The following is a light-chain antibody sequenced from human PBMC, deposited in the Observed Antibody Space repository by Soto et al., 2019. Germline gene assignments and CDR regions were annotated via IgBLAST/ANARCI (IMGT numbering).Light chain of an antibody. J-gene: IGKJ1*01. V-gene: IGKV3-20*01. CDR1: QSVSSGH. Sequence: DIGLTQSPGTLSLSAGERASLSWRASQSVSSGHLAWYQQKPGQAPRLLIYGASSRATGIPDRFSGSGYGTDFTLTISRLETEDYAVYYCQQYGHSLWTFGQGTKVDIK. CDR3: QQYGHSLWT. CDR2: GAS.